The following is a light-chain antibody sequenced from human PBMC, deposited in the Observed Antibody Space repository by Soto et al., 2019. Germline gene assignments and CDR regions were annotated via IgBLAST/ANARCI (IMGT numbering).Light chain of an antibody. V-gene: IGLV7-46*01. CDR2: DAT. CDR1: TGAVTRGHY. J-gene: IGLJ2*01. CDR3: LLSYAGVHV. Sequence: QTVVTQEPSLTVSPGGTVILTCGSTTGAVTRGHYPYWVQQKPGQAPKTLIYDATSKHSSTPARFSGSLLGGQAALTLSGARPEDEAEYYGLLSYAGVHVFGAGTKLTV.